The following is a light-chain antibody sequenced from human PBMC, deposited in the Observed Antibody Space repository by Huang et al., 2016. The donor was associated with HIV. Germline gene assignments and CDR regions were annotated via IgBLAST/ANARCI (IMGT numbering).Light chain of an antibody. V-gene: IGKV3-15*01. CDR1: QSVSSN. CDR2: DAS. Sequence: EIVMTQSPATLYVSPGERATLSCRASQSVSSNFAWYQEKPGQAPRLLLYDASTRATGIPSRFSGSGSGTDFTLTISRLQSEDFAVYYCQQYNNWPIFTFGPGTKVDI. CDR3: QQYNNWPIFT. J-gene: IGKJ3*01.